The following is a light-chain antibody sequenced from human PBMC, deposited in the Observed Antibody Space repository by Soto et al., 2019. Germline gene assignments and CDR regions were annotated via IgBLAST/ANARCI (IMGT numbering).Light chain of an antibody. Sequence: EIVLTQSPGTLSLSPGERATLSYRASQSVSSSYLAWYQQKPGQAPRLLIYGASSRATGIPDRSSGSGFGTDFTLTISRLEPEDLAVYYCQHYGSSPRTFGQGTKVEIK. V-gene: IGKV3-20*01. CDR3: QHYGSSPRT. CDR1: QSVSSSY. J-gene: IGKJ1*01. CDR2: GAS.